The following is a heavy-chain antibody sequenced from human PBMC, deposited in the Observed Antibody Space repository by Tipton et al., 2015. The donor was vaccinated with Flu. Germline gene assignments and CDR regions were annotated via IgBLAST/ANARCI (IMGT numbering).Heavy chain of an antibody. CDR1: GGSISSYY. CDR3: AEGYCNGGSCYLSY. J-gene: IGHJ4*02. V-gene: IGHV4-59*01. Sequence: TLSLTCTVSGGSISSYYWSWIRQPPGKGLEWIGYIYYSGSTNYNPSLKSRVTISVDTSKNQFSLKLSSVTAADTAVYYCAEGYCNGGSCYLSYWGQGTLVTVSS. CDR2: IYYSGST. D-gene: IGHD2-15*01.